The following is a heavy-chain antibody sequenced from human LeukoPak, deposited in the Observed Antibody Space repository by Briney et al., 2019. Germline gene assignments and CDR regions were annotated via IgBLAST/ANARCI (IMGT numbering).Heavy chain of an antibody. CDR1: GFTFSSYE. V-gene: IGHV3-48*03. Sequence: GGSLRLSCAASGFTFSSYEMNWVRQAPGKGLEWVSYISSSGGTIYYADSVKGRFTISRDNAKNSLYLQMNSLRAEDTAVYYCASRGSYSDYWGQGTLVTVSS. J-gene: IGHJ4*02. D-gene: IGHD1-26*01. CDR2: ISSSGGTI. CDR3: ASRGSYSDY.